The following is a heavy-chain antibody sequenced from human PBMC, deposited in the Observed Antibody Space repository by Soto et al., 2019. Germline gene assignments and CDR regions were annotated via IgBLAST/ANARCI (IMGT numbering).Heavy chain of an antibody. Sequence: QVQLVQSGAEVKKPGASVKLSCKASGYSFTNHYMHWVRQAPGQGLEWMGIINPRSGSASYAQKFQDTVTMTRDTSTSTVYMELRSLRAEDTAVYYCARDFDGTTDAFDFWGQGTMVTFSS. CDR1: GYSFTNHY. D-gene: IGHD1-7*01. CDR3: ARDFDGTTDAFDF. J-gene: IGHJ3*01. V-gene: IGHV1-46*01. CDR2: INPRSGSA.